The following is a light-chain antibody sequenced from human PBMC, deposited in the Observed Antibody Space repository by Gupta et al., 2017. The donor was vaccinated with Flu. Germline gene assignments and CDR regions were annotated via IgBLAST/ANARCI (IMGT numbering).Light chain of an antibody. CDR2: KAS. J-gene: IGKJ1*01. CDR3: QQYNSYSKK. V-gene: IGKV1-5*03. Sequence: GDRVTITCRASQSVSSWLAWYQQKPGKAPKLLISKASSLESGVPSRFSGSGSGTEFTLTISSLQPDDFATYYCQQYNSYSKKFGQGTKVEIK. CDR1: QSVSSW.